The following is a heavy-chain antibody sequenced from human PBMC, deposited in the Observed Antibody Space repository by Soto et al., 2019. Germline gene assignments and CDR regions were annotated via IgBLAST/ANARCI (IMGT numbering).Heavy chain of an antibody. Sequence: SATLSLTCSISGSSIRGYYWSWIRQPPGKGLEWIGYIYYSGSTNYNPSLKSRVTISVDTSKNQFSLKLNSVTAADTAVYYCARNSGSYYRWFDPWGQGTLVTVS. V-gene: IGHV4-59*01. J-gene: IGHJ5*02. CDR2: IYYSGST. D-gene: IGHD1-26*01. CDR3: ARNSGSYYRWFDP. CDR1: GSSIRGYY.